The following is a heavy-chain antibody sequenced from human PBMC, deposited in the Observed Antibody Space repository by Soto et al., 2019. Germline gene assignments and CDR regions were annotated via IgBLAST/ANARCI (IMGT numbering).Heavy chain of an antibody. CDR2: IYYSGST. V-gene: IGHV4-59*12. CDR1: AGTMIPYY. D-gene: IGHD6-19*01. CDR3: ARDPVAGTYFDF. J-gene: IGHJ4*02. Sequence: SELLPLTCTVSAGTMIPYYWSWIRQPPGKGLEWIGYIYYSGSTNYNPSLKSRVTISVDTSKNQFSLKLSSVTAADTAVYYCARDPVAGTYFDFWGQGALVTVSS.